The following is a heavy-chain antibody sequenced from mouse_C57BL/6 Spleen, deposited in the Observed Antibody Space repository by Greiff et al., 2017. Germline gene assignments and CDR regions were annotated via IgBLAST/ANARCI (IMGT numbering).Heavy chain of an antibody. V-gene: IGHV10-1*01. CDR3: VIYDYDEYYDIDY. Sequence: EVQLVESGGGLVQPKGSLTLSCAASGFSFTTYAMYWVRQAPGKGLEWVAPISSESNNSATYYADSVKDRFTITRTDSENMLYLQMNNWITEETAMYYCVIYDYDEYYDIDYWGQGTSVTVSS. CDR1: GFSFTTYA. J-gene: IGHJ4*01. D-gene: IGHD2-4*01. CDR2: ISSESNNSAT.